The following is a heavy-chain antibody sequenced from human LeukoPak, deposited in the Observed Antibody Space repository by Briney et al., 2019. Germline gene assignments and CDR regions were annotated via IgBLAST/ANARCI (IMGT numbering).Heavy chain of an antibody. D-gene: IGHD3-10*01. CDR2: IYHSGST. CDR3: ARDAGSDYYYYMDV. Sequence: SETLSLTCAVSGYSISSGYYWGWIRQPPGKGLEWIGSIYHSGSTYYNPSLKSRVTISVDTSKNQFSLKLSSVTAADTAVYYCARDAGSDYYYYMDVWGKGTTVTVSS. V-gene: IGHV4-38-2*02. J-gene: IGHJ6*03. CDR1: GYSISSGYY.